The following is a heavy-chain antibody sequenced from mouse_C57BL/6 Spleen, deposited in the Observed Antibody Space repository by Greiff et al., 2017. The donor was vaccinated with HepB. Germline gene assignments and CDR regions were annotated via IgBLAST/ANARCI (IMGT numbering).Heavy chain of an antibody. D-gene: IGHD2-4*01. CDR1: GYSITSGYY. J-gene: IGHJ1*03. CDR3: ARAPYYDYAYWYFDV. CDR2: ISYDGSN. V-gene: IGHV3-6*01. Sequence: EVQLKESGPGLVKPSQSLSLTCSVTGYSITSGYYWNWIRQFPGNKLEWMGYISYDGSNNYNPSLKNRISITRDTSKNQFFLKLNSVTTEDTATYYCARAPYYDYAYWYFDVWGTGTTVTVSS.